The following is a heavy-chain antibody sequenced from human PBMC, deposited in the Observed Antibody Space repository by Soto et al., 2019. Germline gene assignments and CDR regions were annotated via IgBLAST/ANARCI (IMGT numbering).Heavy chain of an antibody. CDR2: IIPIFGTA. V-gene: IGHV1-69*13. CDR1: GGTFSSYA. D-gene: IGHD6-19*01. J-gene: IGHJ6*02. CDR3: AREGYSSGWSFRYYYYYGMDV. Sequence: ASVKVSCKASGGTFSSYAISWVRQAPGQGLEWMGGIIPIFGTANYAQKFQGRVTITADESTSTAYMELSSLRSEDTAVYYCAREGYSSGWSFRYYYYYGMDVWGQGTTVTVSS.